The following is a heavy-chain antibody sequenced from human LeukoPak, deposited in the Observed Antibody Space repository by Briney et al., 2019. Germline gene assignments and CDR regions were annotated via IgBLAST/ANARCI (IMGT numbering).Heavy chain of an antibody. CDR3: AKDIVVVPAAEALYGMDV. Sequence: PGGSLRLSCAASGFTFSSYAMSWVRQAPGKGLEWVSAISGSGGSTYYADSVKGRFTISRDNSKNTLYLQMSSLRAEDTAVYYCAKDIVVVPAAEALYGMDVWGQGTTVTVSS. J-gene: IGHJ6*02. D-gene: IGHD2-2*01. V-gene: IGHV3-23*01. CDR2: ISGSGGST. CDR1: GFTFSSYA.